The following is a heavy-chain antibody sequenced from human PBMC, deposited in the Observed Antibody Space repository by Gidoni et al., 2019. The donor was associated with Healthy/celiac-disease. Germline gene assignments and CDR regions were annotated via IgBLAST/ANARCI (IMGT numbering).Heavy chain of an antibody. Sequence: QVQLQQWGAGLLQPSETLSLTCAVYGGSFSGYYWSWIRQPPGKGLEWIGDINHSGSTNYTPALKSRVTISVDTSKNQFSLKLSSVTAADTAVYYCARGRARGELSLYRYWGQGTLVTVSS. CDR2: INHSGST. J-gene: IGHJ4*02. CDR3: ARGRARGELSLYRY. CDR1: GGSFSGYY. V-gene: IGHV4-34*01. D-gene: IGHD3-16*02.